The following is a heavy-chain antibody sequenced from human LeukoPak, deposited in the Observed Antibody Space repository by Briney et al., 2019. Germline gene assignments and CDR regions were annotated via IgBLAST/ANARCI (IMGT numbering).Heavy chain of an antibody. CDR1: GYTFTAYF. CDR2: VNPNSGVT. Sequence: ASVKVSCKASGYTFTAYFMHWVRQAPGQGLEWMGRVNPNSGVTNYAQKFQGRVTMTRDTSISTAHMELSRLRSDDTAVYYCARDHPGAGATDIDYWGQGTLVTVSS. V-gene: IGHV1-2*06. CDR3: ARDHPGAGATDIDY. D-gene: IGHD1-26*01. J-gene: IGHJ4*02.